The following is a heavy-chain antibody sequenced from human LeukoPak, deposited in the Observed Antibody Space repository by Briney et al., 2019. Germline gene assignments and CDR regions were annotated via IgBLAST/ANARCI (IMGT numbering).Heavy chain of an antibody. Sequence: PGKSLRLSCVASGFTFSGFGMHWVRQAPGKGLEWVAVISYNARHEYYRDSVKGRFSTSRDNSKNTVSLQMDSLTIEDTAVYYCVRGGSPPTSTWSLDEWGQGTLVSVSS. D-gene: IGHD2-2*01. V-gene: IGHV3-30*03. CDR2: ISYNARHE. J-gene: IGHJ4*02. CDR1: GFTFSGFG. CDR3: VRGGSPPTSTWSLDE.